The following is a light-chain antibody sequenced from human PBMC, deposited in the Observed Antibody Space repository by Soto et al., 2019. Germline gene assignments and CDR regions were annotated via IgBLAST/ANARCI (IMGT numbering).Light chain of an antibody. CDR3: KHTYSRVLS. CDR1: QSISTY. J-gene: IGKJ4*01. V-gene: IGKV1-39*01. Sequence: DIQMTQSPSSLSASAGDIVTITCRASQSISTYLNWLQQKPGKAPEVLISATSTLQSGVPARFSGSGSGTEFTLTISSLQPEDVATYYCKHTYSRVLSFGGGTKVEIK. CDR2: ATS.